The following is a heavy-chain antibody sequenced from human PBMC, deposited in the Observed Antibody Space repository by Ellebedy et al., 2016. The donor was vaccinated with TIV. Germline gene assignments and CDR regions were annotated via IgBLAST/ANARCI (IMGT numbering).Heavy chain of an antibody. D-gene: IGHD3-10*01. CDR3: ARGLGYFGSRSRWFDS. CDR2: MSHSGGT. Sequence: MPSETLSLTCEVFGGSLSGFHWTWIRQSPIRGLEWIGEMSHSGGTQYNPSLESRVIFSLDTSKKQISLTLTSVTAADTAKYYCARGLGYFGSRSRWFDSWGQGSLVTVSS. CDR1: GGSLSGFH. V-gene: IGHV4-34*01. J-gene: IGHJ5*02.